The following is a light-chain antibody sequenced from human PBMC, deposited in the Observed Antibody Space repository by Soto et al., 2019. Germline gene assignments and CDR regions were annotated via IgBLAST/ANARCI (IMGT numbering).Light chain of an antibody. CDR1: STNIGSNT. J-gene: IGLJ2*01. CDR3: SAWDASLNGVV. Sequence: QSVLTQPPSASGTPGQRITISCSGSSTNIGSNTVNWYQQLHGTAPKILIYSNNQRPSGVPDRFSGSKSGTSASLAISGLQSEDEADYYCSAWDASLNGVVFGGGTKLTVL. CDR2: SNN. V-gene: IGLV1-44*01.